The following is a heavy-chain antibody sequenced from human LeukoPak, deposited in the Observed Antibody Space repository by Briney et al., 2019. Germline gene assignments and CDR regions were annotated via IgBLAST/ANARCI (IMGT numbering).Heavy chain of an antibody. CDR1: GYTFTGYY. D-gene: IGHD3-16*01. V-gene: IGHV1-2*02. J-gene: IGHJ4*02. Sequence: GASVKVSCKASGYTFTGYYMHWVRQAPGQGLEWMGWINPNSGGTNYAQKFQGRVTMTRDTSISTAYMELSRLRSDDTAVYYCARVRLSDPRLGELFFGYFDYWGQGTLVTVSS. CDR2: INPNSGGT. CDR3: ARVRLSDPRLGELFFGYFDY.